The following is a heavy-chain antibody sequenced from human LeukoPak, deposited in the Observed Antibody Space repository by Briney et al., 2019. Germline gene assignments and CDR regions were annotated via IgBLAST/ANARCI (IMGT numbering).Heavy chain of an antibody. Sequence: ASVKVSCKASGYTFTSCYMHWVRQAPGQGLEWMGWINPNSGGTNYAQKFQGRVTMTRDTSISTAYMELSRLRSDDTAVYYCARGDYYYYYYMDVWGKGTTVTVSS. D-gene: IGHD3-16*01. CDR1: GYTFTSCY. J-gene: IGHJ6*03. CDR2: INPNSGGT. V-gene: IGHV1-2*02. CDR3: ARGDYYYYYYMDV.